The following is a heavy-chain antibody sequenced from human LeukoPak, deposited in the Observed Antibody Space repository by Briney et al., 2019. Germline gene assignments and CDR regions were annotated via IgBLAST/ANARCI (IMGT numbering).Heavy chain of an antibody. V-gene: IGHV4-59*01. J-gene: IGHJ1*01. CDR1: GASIFNYY. CDR2: VHHSGRT. D-gene: IGHD4/OR15-4a*01. Sequence: SETLSLTCNVSGASIFNYYWSWIRQAPGKGLEWIGYVHHSGRTNSNPSLGSRVTMSVDTSTSQLSLNLTSATTADTAVYFCARDLRAKYWGQGTLVFVSS. CDR3: ARDLRAKY.